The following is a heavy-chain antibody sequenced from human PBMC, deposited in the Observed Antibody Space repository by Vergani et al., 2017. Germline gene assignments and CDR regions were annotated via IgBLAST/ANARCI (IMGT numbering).Heavy chain of an antibody. D-gene: IGHD4-11*01. Sequence: QVQLVESGGGVVQPGRSLRLSCAASGFTFSSYGMHWVRQAPGKGLEWVAVIWYDGSNKYYADSVKGRVTISRDNSKNTLYLQMNSLRAEDTAVYYCARALYINYGWFDPWGQGTLVTVSS. CDR1: GFTFSSYG. J-gene: IGHJ5*02. CDR3: ARALYINYGWFDP. V-gene: IGHV3-33*01. CDR2: IWYDGSNK.